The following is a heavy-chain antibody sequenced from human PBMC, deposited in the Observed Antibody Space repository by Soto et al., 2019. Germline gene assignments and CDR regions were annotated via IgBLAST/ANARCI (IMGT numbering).Heavy chain of an antibody. CDR3: ARESGGATATLDYYYFYMDV. CDR1: GDSFNDYY. D-gene: IGHD2-15*01. Sequence: VQLAQSGAEVKTPGASVKVSCKTSGDSFNDYYIHWVRQAPGQGLEWMGWINPNGGATQYAQKFQGRVTVTRDTSIRTFYMEMRSLRSDDTAVYYCARESGGATATLDYYYFYMDVWGKGTTVIVSS. V-gene: IGHV1-2*02. J-gene: IGHJ6*03. CDR2: INPNGGAT.